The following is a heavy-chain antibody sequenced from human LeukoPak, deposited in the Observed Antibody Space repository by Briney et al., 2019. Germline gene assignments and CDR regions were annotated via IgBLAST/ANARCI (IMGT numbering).Heavy chain of an antibody. V-gene: IGHV3-23*01. CDR2: ISGSGGST. CDR1: GFIFSRYA. D-gene: IGHD4-11*01. CDR3: ARDLATVKTGPDY. Sequence: PGGSLRLSCAASGFIFSRYAMSWVRQAPGKGLEWVSAISGSGGSTYYADSVKGRFTISRDNSKNTLYLQMNSLRAEDTALYYCARDLATVKTGPDYWGQGTLVSVSS. J-gene: IGHJ4*02.